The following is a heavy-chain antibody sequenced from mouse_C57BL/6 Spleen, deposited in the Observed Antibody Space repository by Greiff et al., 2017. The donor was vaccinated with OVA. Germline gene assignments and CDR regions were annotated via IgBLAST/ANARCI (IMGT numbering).Heavy chain of an antibody. CDR1: GYTFTSYT. V-gene: IGHV1-4*01. J-gene: IGHJ3*01. CDR3: ARCRDWFAY. Sequence: VQLVESGAELARPGASVKMSCKASGYTFTSYTMHWVKQRPGQGLEWIGYINPSSGYTKYNQKFKDKATLTADKSSSTAYMQLSSLTSEDSAVYYCARCRDWFAYWGQGTLVTVSA. CDR2: INPSSGYT.